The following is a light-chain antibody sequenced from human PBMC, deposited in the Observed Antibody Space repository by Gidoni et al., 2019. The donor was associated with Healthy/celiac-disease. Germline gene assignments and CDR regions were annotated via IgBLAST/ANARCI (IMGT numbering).Light chain of an antibody. Sequence: DIQMTQSPSSLSASVGDRVTITCQASQDISNYLNWYQQKPGKAPKLLIYDASNLETGVPSRFSGSGSGTDFTFTISSLQPEDIATFYCQHYDSLPYTFXQXTKLEIK. CDR3: QHYDSLPYT. J-gene: IGKJ2*01. CDR1: QDISNY. V-gene: IGKV1-33*01. CDR2: DAS.